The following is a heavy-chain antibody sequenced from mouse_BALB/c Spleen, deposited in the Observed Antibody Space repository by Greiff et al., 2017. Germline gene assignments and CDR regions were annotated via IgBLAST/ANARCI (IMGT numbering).Heavy chain of an antibody. Sequence: QVQLKESGPVLVAPSQSLSITCTVSGFSLSRYSVHWVRQPPGKGLEWLGMIWGGGSTDYNSALKSRLSISKHNSKSQVFLKMNSLQTDDTAMYYCARNWDYDVYAMDYWGQGTSVTVSS. D-gene: IGHD2-4*01. V-gene: IGHV2-6-4*01. J-gene: IGHJ4*01. CDR1: GFSLSRYS. CDR3: ARNWDYDVYAMDY. CDR2: IWGGGST.